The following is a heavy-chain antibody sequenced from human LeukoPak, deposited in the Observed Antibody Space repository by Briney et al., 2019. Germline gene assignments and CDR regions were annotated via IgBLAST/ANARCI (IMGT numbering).Heavy chain of an antibody. Sequence: GGSLRLSCAASGFTFSSYAMSWVRQAPGKGLEWVSAISGSGGSTHYADSVKGRFTISRDNSKNTMYLQMNSLTAEDTAVYYCAKGIAGRSPFHYWGEGRLVAVSS. CDR2: ISGSGGST. J-gene: IGHJ4*02. D-gene: IGHD2-15*01. CDR3: AKGIAGRSPFHY. V-gene: IGHV3-23*01. CDR1: GFTFSSYA.